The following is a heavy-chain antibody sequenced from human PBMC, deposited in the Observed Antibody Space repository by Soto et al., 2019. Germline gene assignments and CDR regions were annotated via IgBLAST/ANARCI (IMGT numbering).Heavy chain of an antibody. CDR2: ISGSGTTI. CDR1: GFTFSSYE. J-gene: IGHJ3*02. CDR3: AREREDAFDI. Sequence: GGSLSLSCVASGFTFSSYEMNWVRLAPGKGLEWVSYISGSGTTIYYADSVKGRFTISRDNARNSLFLQMNSLRAEDTAFYYCAREREDAFDIWGQGTMVTVSS. V-gene: IGHV3-48*03. D-gene: IGHD1-26*01.